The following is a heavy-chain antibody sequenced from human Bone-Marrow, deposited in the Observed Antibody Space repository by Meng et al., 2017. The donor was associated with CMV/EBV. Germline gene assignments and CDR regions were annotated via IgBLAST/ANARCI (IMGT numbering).Heavy chain of an antibody. D-gene: IGHD6-19*01. V-gene: IGHV4-59*01. CDR2: IYYSGST. CDR1: SGSISSYY. Sequence: SETLSLTCTVSSGSISSYYWSWIRQPPGKGLEWIGYIYYSGSTNYNPSLKSRVTISVDTSKNQFSLKLSSVTAADTAVYYCARERDGGWFDYWGQGTLVTVSS. J-gene: IGHJ4*02. CDR3: ARERDGGWFDY.